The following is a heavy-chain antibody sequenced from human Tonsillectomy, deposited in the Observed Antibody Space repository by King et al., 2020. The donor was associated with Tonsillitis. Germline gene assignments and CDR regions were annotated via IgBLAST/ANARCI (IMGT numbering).Heavy chain of an antibody. CDR2: ISYDGSNK. D-gene: IGHD3-22*01. CDR3: ARQSRGFTYYYWYMDV. Sequence: VQLVESGGGVVQPGRSLRLSCAASGFTFSSNAMHWVRQAPGKGLEWVALISYDGSNKYYADSVKGRLTISRDNSKNMVYLQMNSLRAEDTAVYYCARQSRGFTYYYWYMDVWGKGTTVTVSS. J-gene: IGHJ6*03. V-gene: IGHV3-30-3*01. CDR1: GFTFSSNA.